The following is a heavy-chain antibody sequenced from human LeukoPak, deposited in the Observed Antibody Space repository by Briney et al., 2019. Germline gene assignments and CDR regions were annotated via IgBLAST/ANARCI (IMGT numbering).Heavy chain of an antibody. CDR2: ISAYNGNT. CDR3: ARDQSLVAYSTTWFDY. CDR1: GYTFTNYG. J-gene: IGHJ4*02. V-gene: IGHV1-18*01. D-gene: IGHD6-13*01. Sequence: GASVKVSFKSSGYTFTNYGISWVRQAPGQGLEWMGWISAYNGNTDYAQNLQGRVTMTTDTLTSTAYMELRNLRSDDTAVYYCARDQSLVAYSTTWFDYWGQGTPVTVSS.